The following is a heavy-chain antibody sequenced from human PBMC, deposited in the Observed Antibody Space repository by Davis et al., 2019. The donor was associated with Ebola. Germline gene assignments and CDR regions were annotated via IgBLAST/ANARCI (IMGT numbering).Heavy chain of an antibody. CDR1: GGSISSYY. Sequence: MPSETLSLTCTVSGGSISSYYWSWIRRPPGKGLEWIGYIYYSGSTNYNPSLKSRVTISVDTSKNQFSLKLSSVTAADTAVYYCARDLAGMDVWGQGTTVTVSS. CDR3: ARDLAGMDV. CDR2: IYYSGST. V-gene: IGHV4-59*01. J-gene: IGHJ6*02.